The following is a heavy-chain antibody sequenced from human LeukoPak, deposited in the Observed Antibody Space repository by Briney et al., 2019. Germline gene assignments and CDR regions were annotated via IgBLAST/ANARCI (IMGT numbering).Heavy chain of an antibody. D-gene: IGHD1-26*01. J-gene: IGHJ3*02. CDR1: GFTFSSYC. CDR3: AKDGGSYYPASPYAFDI. Sequence: GSLKLSCAGSGFTFSSYCMSWVRQAPGKGLEWGASIYGSGGSTYYADSVKGRFTISRDNSKNTLYLQMNSLRAEDTAVYYCAKDGGSYYPASPYAFDIWGQGTMVTVSS. CDR2: IYGSGGST. V-gene: IGHV3-23*01.